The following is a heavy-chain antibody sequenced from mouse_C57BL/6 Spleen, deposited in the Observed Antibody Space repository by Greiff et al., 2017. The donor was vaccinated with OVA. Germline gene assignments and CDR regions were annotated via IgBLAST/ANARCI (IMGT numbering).Heavy chain of an antibody. CDR1: GFTFSDYY. CDR3: ARDGYDSSSPCDY. Sequence: EVMLVESEGGLVQPGSSMKLSCTASGFTFSDYYMAWVRQVPEKGLEWVANINYDGSSTYYLDSLKSRFIISRDNAKNILYLQMSSLKSEDTATYYCARDGYDSSSPCDYWGQGTTLTVSS. D-gene: IGHD1-1*01. CDR2: INYDGSST. V-gene: IGHV5-16*01. J-gene: IGHJ2*01.